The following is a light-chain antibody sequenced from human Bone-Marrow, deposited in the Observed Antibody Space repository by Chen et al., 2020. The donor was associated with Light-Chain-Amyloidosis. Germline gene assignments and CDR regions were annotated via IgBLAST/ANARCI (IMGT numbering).Light chain of an antibody. CDR3: HQYYSPPLT. J-gene: IGKJ1*01. CDR1: QSVLYSSNNLNY. CDR2: WAS. Sequence: DIEMTQSPDSLAVSLGERATINCKSSQSVLYSSNNLNYLAWYQQKPGQPPKLLIYWASTRESGVPDRFSGSGSGTDFTLTISSLQAEDVAVYYCHQYYSPPLTFGQGTKVEIK. V-gene: IGKV4-1*01.